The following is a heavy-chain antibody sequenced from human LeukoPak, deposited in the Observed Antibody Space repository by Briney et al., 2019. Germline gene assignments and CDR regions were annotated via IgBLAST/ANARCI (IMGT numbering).Heavy chain of an antibody. Sequence: GASVKVSCKASGYTFTGNYMHWMRQAPGQGLGWMGWINPYSGGTNYAQKFQGRVTMTRDTSISTAYMELSRLRSDDTAVYYCARDGGGSSPRIDYWGQGTLVTVSS. V-gene: IGHV1-2*02. CDR3: ARDGGGSSPRIDY. CDR1: GYTFTGNY. D-gene: IGHD6-6*01. J-gene: IGHJ4*02. CDR2: INPYSGGT.